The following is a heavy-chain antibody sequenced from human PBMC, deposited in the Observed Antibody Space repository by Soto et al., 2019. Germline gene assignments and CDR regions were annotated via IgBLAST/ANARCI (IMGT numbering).Heavy chain of an antibody. CDR3: ASSPRNYGGNSGYYGMAV. Sequence: QVQLVQSGAEVKKPGSSVKVSCKASGGTFSSYAISWVRQAPGQGLEWMGGIIPIFGTANYAQKFQGRVTITADESTSTAYMELSSLRSEDTAVYYCASSPRNYGGNSGYYGMAVWGQGTTVTVSS. D-gene: IGHD4-17*01. CDR2: IIPIFGTA. CDR1: GGTFSSYA. V-gene: IGHV1-69*12. J-gene: IGHJ6*02.